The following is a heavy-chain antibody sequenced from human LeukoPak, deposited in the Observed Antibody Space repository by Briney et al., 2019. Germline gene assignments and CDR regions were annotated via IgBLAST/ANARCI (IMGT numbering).Heavy chain of an antibody. CDR1: GGSISSYY. D-gene: IGHD4-23*01. CDR2: INHSGST. CDR3: ARGGTVVTLYYFDY. V-gene: IGHV4-34*01. Sequence: PSETLSLTCTVSGGSISSYYWSWIRQPPGKGLEWIGEINHSGSTNYNPSLKSRVTISVDTSKNQFSLKLSSVTAADTAVYYCARGGTVVTLYYFDYWGQGTLVTVSS. J-gene: IGHJ4*02.